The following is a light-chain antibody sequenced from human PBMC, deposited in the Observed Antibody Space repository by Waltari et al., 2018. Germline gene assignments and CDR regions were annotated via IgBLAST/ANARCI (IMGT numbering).Light chain of an antibody. J-gene: IGLJ2*01. V-gene: IGLV2-23*02. CDR2: EVN. CDR1: SSDVGHYNL. CDR3: YSYAGSTTVI. Sequence: QSALTQPASVSGSPGQSIPISCTGTSSDVGHYNLVSWYQQHPGKAPKLMIYEVNKRPAGVSNRFSGSKSGNTASLTISGLQAEDEADYYCYSYAGSTTVIFGGGTKLTVL.